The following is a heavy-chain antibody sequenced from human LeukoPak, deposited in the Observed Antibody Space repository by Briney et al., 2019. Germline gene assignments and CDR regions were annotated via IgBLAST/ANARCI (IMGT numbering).Heavy chain of an antibody. Sequence: SETLSLTCTVSGASISSYYWSWIRQPPGKGLEWIGYIYYSGSTNYNPSLKSRVTISVDTSKNQFSLKLSSVTAADTAVYYCARSDTYGDSTFDYWGQGTLVTVSS. J-gene: IGHJ4*02. V-gene: IGHV4-59*01. CDR3: ARSDTYGDSTFDY. CDR1: GASISSYY. D-gene: IGHD4-17*01. CDR2: IYYSGST.